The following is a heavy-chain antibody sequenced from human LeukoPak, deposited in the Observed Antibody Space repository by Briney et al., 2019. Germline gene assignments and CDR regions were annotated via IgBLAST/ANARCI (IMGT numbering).Heavy chain of an antibody. CDR2: ISGSGGST. CDR1: GFTFSSYA. J-gene: IGHJ4*02. D-gene: IGHD3-22*01. CDR3: AKDRYYYDSSGYYSDAIFDY. V-gene: IGHV3-23*01. Sequence: GGSLRLSCAASGFTFSSYAMSWVRQAPGKGLEWVSAISGSGGSTYYADSVKGRFTITRDNSKNTLYLQMNSLRAEDTAVYYCAKDRYYYDSSGYYSDAIFDYWGQGTLVTVSS.